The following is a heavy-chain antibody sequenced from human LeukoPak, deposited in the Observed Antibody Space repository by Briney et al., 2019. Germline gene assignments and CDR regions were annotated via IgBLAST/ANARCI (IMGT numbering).Heavy chain of an antibody. V-gene: IGHV4-59*01. CDR2: IYNGGNT. D-gene: IGHD2/OR15-2a*01. Sequence: SETLSLTCTVSSGSISTYSWSWIRQPPGKGLEWIGYIYNGGNTKYNPSLKSRVTISVDTSKDQFSLKLSSVTAADTAVCYCARVLSGYFQHWGQGTLVSVSS. CDR3: ARVLSGYFQH. J-gene: IGHJ1*01. CDR1: SGSISTYS.